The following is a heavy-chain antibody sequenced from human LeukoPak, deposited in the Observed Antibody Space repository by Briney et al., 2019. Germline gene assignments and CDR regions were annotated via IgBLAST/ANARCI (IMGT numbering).Heavy chain of an antibody. CDR3: ARQYYDSSSYSYYFDY. CDR1: GYSFTSYR. D-gene: IGHD3-22*01. Sequence: RGESLKISCKGSGYSFTSYRIGWVRQMPGKVLEWMGIIYPGDSDTRYSPSFQGQVTISADKSISTAYLQWSSLKASDTAMYYCARQYYDSSSYSYYFDYWGQGTLVTVSS. V-gene: IGHV5-51*01. J-gene: IGHJ4*02. CDR2: IYPGDSDT.